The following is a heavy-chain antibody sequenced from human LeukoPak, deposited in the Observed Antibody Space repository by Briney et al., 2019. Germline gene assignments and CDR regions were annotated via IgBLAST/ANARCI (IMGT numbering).Heavy chain of an antibody. V-gene: IGHV3-33*01. D-gene: IGHD6-19*01. CDR2: IWDDGNNK. CDR3: ARGYSSGRPYNS. Sequence: GGSLRLSCAASGFIFSSYGMHWVRQAPGKDLEWVAFIWDDGNNKNYAESVKGRFTISRDNSKNTLYLQINSLRVEDTAVYYCARGYSSGRPYNSWGQGTLVSVSS. J-gene: IGHJ4*02. CDR1: GFIFSSYG.